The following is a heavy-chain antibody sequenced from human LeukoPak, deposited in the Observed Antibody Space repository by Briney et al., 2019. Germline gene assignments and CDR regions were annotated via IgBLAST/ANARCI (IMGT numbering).Heavy chain of an antibody. Sequence: GGSLRLSCAASGFTFTSYAMNWVRQAPGKELEWVSSISSSSRDINYADSVKGRFTISRDNAWNSLYLQMNSLRAEDTAVYYCARDSDSSGHYYMDYFDYWGQGALVTVSS. CDR2: ISSSSRDI. CDR1: GFTFTSYA. J-gene: IGHJ4*02. V-gene: IGHV3-21*01. D-gene: IGHD3-22*01. CDR3: ARDSDSSGHYYMDYFDY.